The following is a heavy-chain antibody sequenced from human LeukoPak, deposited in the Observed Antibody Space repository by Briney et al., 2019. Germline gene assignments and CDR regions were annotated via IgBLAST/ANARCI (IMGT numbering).Heavy chain of an antibody. J-gene: IGHJ4*02. D-gene: IGHD2-15*01. CDR1: GFTFSSYW. CDR3: ARSDGYGLDY. CDR2: IDTDGSRT. V-gene: IGHV3-74*01. Sequence: PGGSLRLSCAASGFTFSSYWMHWVRQAPGKGLVWVSRIDTDGSRTNYADSVKGRFTISRDNAKNTLYLQMNSLRVEDTAVYYCARSDGYGLDYWGQGTLVTVSS.